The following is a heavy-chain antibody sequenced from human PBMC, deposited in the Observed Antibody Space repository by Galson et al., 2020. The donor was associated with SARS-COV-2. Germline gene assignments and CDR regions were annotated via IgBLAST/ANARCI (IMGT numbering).Heavy chain of an antibody. V-gene: IGHV3-48*03. CDR1: GLSFTGYE. CDR2: ISSSGITT. J-gene: IGHJ3*02. CDR3: ATIHGNRAFDI. Sequence: GGSLRLSCAASGLSFTGYEVNWVRQAPGKGLEWISYISSSGITTYYAGSVEGRFTISRDNAQNSVFLQMSSLRAEDTAVYYCATIHGNRAFDIWGQGTMVTVSS. D-gene: IGHD5-18*01.